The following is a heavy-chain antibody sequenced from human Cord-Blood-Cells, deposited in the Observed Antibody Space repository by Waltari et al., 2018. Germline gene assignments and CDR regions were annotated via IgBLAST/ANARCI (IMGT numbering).Heavy chain of an antibody. J-gene: IGHJ4*02. CDR2: INHRGST. CDR3: ARGGRITMIVVVKKAVDY. V-gene: IGHV4-34*01. Sequence: QVQLQQWGAGLLKPSETLSLTCAVYGGSFSGYYWGWIRQPPGKGLEWIGEINHRGSTNYNPSLKSRVTISVDTSKNQFSLKLSSVTAADTAVYYCARGGRITMIVVVKKAVDYWGQGTLVTVSS. CDR1: GGSFSGYY. D-gene: IGHD3-22*01.